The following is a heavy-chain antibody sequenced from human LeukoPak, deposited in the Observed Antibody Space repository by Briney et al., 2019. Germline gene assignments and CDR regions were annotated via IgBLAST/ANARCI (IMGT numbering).Heavy chain of an antibody. CDR3: ATDHGSSQGGYFQN. D-gene: IGHD1-26*01. V-gene: IGHV3-9*01. CDR1: GFAFDDYA. J-gene: IGHJ1*01. Sequence: GGSLRLSCSGSGFAFDDYAFHWLRQVPGRGLEWVAGIDWNNGRIGFADFVKGRFTISRDNARNSLFLQMKSLRPEDTALYYCATDHGSSQGGYFQNWGQGTLVTVSS. CDR2: IDWNNGRI.